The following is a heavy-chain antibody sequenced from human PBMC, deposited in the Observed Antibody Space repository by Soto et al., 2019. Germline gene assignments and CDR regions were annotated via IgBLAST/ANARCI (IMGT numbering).Heavy chain of an antibody. J-gene: IGHJ4*02. Sequence: QVQLQQWGAGLLKPSETLSLTCAVYGGSFSGYYWSWIRQPPGKGLEWIGEINHSGSTNYNPSLTRRVTISVDTSKNQFSLKLSSVTAADTAVYYCPRGVWGVEMVVTAILDYWGQGTLVTVSS. V-gene: IGHV4-34*01. D-gene: IGHD2-21*02. CDR2: INHSGST. CDR1: GGSFSGYY. CDR3: PRGVWGVEMVVTAILDY.